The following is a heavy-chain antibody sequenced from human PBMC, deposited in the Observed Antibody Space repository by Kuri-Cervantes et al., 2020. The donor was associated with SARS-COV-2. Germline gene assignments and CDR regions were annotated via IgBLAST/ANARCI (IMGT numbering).Heavy chain of an antibody. V-gene: IGHV4-39*01. J-gene: IGHJ4*02. Sequence: QTLSLTCAVYGGSFSSYYWGWIRQPPGKGLEWIGSIYYSGSTYYNPSLKSRVTISVDTSKNQFSLKLSSVTAADTAVYYCASYHQLLPRRSFDYWGQGTLVTVSS. CDR1: GGSFSSYY. CDR3: ASYHQLLPRRSFDY. CDR2: IYYSGST. D-gene: IGHD2-2*01.